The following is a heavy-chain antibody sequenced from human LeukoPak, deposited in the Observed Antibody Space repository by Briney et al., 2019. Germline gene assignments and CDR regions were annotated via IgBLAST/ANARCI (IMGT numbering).Heavy chain of an antibody. CDR3: AKGPGGAMVF. V-gene: IGHV3-30*18. CDR1: GLTFSSYG. D-gene: IGHD5-18*01. J-gene: IGHJ4*02. CDR2: ISYDGSNK. Sequence: GRSLRLSCAASGLTFSSYGMHWVRQSPGKGLEWVAVISYDGSNKYYADSVKGRFTISRDNSKNTLYLQMNSLRAEDTAVYYCAKGPGGAMVFWGQGTLVTVSS.